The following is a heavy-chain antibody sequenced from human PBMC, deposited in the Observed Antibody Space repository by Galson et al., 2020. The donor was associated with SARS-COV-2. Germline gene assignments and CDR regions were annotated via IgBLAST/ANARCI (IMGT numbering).Heavy chain of an antibody. CDR3: ARGLTRGDV. Sequence: ASETLSLTCAVSGESLRSGYYYYWIRQPPGKGLEWIGVIYQSGNTYYNPSFKSRATISADTSNNRFSLRLTYVTAADTAVYYCARGLTRGDVWGQGTTVTVSS. J-gene: IGHJ6*02. D-gene: IGHD3-10*01. CDR2: IYQSGNT. CDR1: GESLRSGYY. V-gene: IGHV4-38-2*01.